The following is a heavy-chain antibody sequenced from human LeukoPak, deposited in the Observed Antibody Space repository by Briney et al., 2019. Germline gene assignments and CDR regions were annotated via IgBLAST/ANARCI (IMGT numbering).Heavy chain of an antibody. D-gene: IGHD3-9*01. Sequence: PGGSLRLSCAASGFTFSSYSMNWVRQAPGKGLEWVANIKQDGSDKYYVDSVKGRFTISRDNTKNSLYLQMNSLRAEDTAVYYCASYILTGYYNGHDAFDIWGQGTMVIVSS. CDR2: IKQDGSDK. CDR1: GFTFSSYS. J-gene: IGHJ3*02. CDR3: ASYILTGYYNGHDAFDI. V-gene: IGHV3-7*01.